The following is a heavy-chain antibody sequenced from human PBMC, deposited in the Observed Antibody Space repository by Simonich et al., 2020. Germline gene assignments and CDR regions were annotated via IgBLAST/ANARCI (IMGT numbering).Heavy chain of an antibody. Sequence: QLQLQESGPGLVKPSETLSLTCTVSGGSISSSSYYWGWIRQPPGKGREWIGSSYYSGSPSYNPSLKSRVTISVDTSKNQFSLKLSSVTAADTAVYYCARHAGFAFDIWGQGTMVTVSS. CDR1: GGSISSSSYY. J-gene: IGHJ3*02. D-gene: IGHD6-13*01. CDR2: SYYSGSP. CDR3: ARHAGFAFDI. V-gene: IGHV4-39*01.